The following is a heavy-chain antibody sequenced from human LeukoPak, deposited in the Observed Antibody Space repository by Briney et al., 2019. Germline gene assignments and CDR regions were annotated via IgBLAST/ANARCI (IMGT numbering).Heavy chain of an antibody. J-gene: IGHJ4*02. CDR2: ISSSGSTI. Sequence: PGGSLRLSCAASGFTFSNYEMSWVRQAPGKGLEWVSYISSSGSTIYYADSVKGRFTISRDNAKNSLYLQMNSLRAEDTAVYYCARAFYDFLTGYPAYFDYWGQGTLVTVSS. CDR1: GFTFSNYE. V-gene: IGHV3-48*03. CDR3: ARAFYDFLTGYPAYFDY. D-gene: IGHD3-9*01.